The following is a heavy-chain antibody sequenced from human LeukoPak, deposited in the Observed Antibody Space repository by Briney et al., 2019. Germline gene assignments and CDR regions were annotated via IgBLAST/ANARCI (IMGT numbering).Heavy chain of an antibody. CDR1: GFTFSSYG. J-gene: IGHJ3*02. CDR2: IRYDGSNK. Sequence: GGSLRLSCAASGFTFSSYGMHWVRQAPGKGLEWVAFIRYDGSNKYYADSVKGRFTISRDNSKNTLYLQMNSLRAEDTAVYYCAKDFDILTGLFAFDIWGQGTMVTVSS. D-gene: IGHD3-9*01. V-gene: IGHV3-30*02. CDR3: AKDFDILTGLFAFDI.